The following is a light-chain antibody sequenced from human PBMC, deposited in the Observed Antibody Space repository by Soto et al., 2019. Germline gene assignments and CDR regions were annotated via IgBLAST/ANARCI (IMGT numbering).Light chain of an antibody. J-gene: IGLJ1*01. CDR1: SSDVGGSNY. CDR3: GSYTSSSTLYV. V-gene: IGLV2-14*01. CDR2: DVS. Sequence: QSALTQPASVSGSLGQSITISCTGTSSDVGGSNYVSWYQQHPGKAPKLMIYDVSNRPSGVSNRFSGSKSGNTASLTISGLQAEDEADYYCGSYTSSSTLYVFGTGTKLTVL.